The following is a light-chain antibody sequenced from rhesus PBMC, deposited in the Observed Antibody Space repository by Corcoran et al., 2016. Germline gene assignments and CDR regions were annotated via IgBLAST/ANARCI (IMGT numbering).Light chain of an antibody. V-gene: IGKV1-28*02. Sequence: DIQMTQSPSSLSASVGDTVTITCRTSQGIGSYLNWFQQKPGKAPKLLIYAASSVESGVPSRFSGSGSGTEFTLTISSLQPEDFATYYCLQHKSYPLTFGGGTKVEIK. CDR1: QGIGSY. CDR2: AAS. CDR3: LQHKSYPLT. J-gene: IGKJ4*01.